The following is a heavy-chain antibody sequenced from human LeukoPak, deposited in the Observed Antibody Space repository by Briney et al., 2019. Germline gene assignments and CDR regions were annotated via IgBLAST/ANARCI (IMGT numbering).Heavy chain of an antibody. D-gene: IGHD3-10*01. V-gene: IGHV3-30*02. CDR1: GFTFSSYG. CDR3: ARSYYGSGSYTYPFDY. CDR2: IRYDGSNK. Sequence: GGSLRLSCTASGFTFSSYGMYWVRQAPGKGLEWVAFIRYDGSNKHYADSVKGRFTISRDNAKNSLYLQMNSLRAEDTALYHCARSYYGSGSYTYPFDYWGRGTLVTVSS. J-gene: IGHJ4*02.